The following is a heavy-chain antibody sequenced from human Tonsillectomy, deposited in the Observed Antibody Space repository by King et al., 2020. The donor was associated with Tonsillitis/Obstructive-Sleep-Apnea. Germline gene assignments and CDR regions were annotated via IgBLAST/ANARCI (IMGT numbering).Heavy chain of an antibody. CDR1: GFIVSSSY. CDR3: AGGITGSRRAFDV. D-gene: IGHD1-20*01. CDR2: IYSSGNT. V-gene: IGHV3-53*01. Sequence: VQLVESGGGLIQPGGSLRLSCAASGFIVSSSYMTWVRRAPGKGLEWVSVIYSSGNTHYADSVKGRFTISRDDSTNTLFLQMNSLRVDDTAVYFCAGGITGSRRAFDVWGQGTMVTVSS. J-gene: IGHJ3*01.